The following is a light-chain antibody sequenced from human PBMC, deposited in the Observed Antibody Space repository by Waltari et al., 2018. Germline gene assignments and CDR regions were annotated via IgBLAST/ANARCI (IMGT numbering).Light chain of an antibody. CDR3: QVWDSVTDPWV. J-gene: IGLJ3*02. CDR1: SLDSKM. CDR2: DDN. Sequence: SYVLTQHPSVSVAPGQTARITCGGNSLDSKMVHWYQRKPGQAPVLVVYDDNHRPSGIPERCSGANFGNTATLTISRVEAGDEADYRCQVWDSVTDPWVFGGGTKLTVL. V-gene: IGLV3-21*02.